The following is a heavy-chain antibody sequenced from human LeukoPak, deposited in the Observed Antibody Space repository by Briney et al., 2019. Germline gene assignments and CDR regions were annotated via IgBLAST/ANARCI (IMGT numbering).Heavy chain of an antibody. D-gene: IGHD5-18*01. CDR2: ITAFNGNT. CDR1: GFALTTYN. V-gene: IGHV1-18*01. Sequence: ASVKVSCKASGFALTTYNIVWLRQAPGQGLEWGGWITAFNGNTDYAQKVQGRVTMTRDTSTSTAYMELRSLRSDDTAVYYCARNTYGYKFSMDVWGKGTTVTISS. J-gene: IGHJ6*03. CDR3: ARNTYGYKFSMDV.